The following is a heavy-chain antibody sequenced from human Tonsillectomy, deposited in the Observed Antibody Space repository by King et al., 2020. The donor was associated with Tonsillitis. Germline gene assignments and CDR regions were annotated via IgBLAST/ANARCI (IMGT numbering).Heavy chain of an antibody. CDR2: IYYSGST. J-gene: IGHJ3*02. CDR3: ARLPYYDILTGYTSGAFDI. Sequence: VQLQESGPGLVKPSETLSLTCTVSGGSISSYYWSWLRQPPGKGLEWIGYIYYSGSTNYNPSLKSRVTISVDTSKNQFSLKLSSVTAADTAVYYCARLPYYDILTGYTSGAFDIWGQGTMVTVSS. V-gene: IGHV4-59*01. CDR1: GGSISSYY. D-gene: IGHD3-9*01.